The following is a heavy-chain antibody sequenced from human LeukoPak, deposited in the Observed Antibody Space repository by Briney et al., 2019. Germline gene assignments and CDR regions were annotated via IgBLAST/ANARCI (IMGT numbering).Heavy chain of an antibody. Sequence: SETLSLTCTVSGDFITRSSYYWSWIRQPPGRGLQWIGSTSYSGRANYNPSLKDRVTVSLDTSKNQFYLKVTSVTAADTAVYYCARRRVEMAPITEGNWFDSWGQGTPVTVSS. CDR1: GDFITRSSYY. CDR3: ARRRVEMAPITEGNWFDS. D-gene: IGHD5-24*01. V-gene: IGHV4-61*05. J-gene: IGHJ5*01. CDR2: TSYSGRA.